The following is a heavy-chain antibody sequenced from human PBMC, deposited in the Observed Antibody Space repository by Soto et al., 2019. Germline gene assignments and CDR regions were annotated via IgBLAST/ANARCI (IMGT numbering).Heavy chain of an antibody. D-gene: IGHD6-19*01. J-gene: IGHJ4*02. CDR3: ARRILDSSGWYYFDY. CDR2: ISAYNGNT. CDR1: GYTFTSYG. Sequence: VKVSCKASGYTFTSYGISWVRQAPGQGLEWMGWISAYNGNTNYAQKLQGRVTMTTDTSTSTAYMELRSLRSDDTAVYYCARRILDSSGWYYFDYWGQGTLVTVSS. V-gene: IGHV1-18*01.